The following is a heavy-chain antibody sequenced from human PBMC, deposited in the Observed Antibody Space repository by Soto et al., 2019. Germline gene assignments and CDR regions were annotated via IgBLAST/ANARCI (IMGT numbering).Heavy chain of an antibody. J-gene: IGHJ4*02. D-gene: IGHD1-26*01. Sequence: ASVKVSCKASGYSFTSLDVNWVRQTAGQGLEWMGWMQPSTGRTGYAQKFQGRVTMTRDTSINTAYMELTTLTSDDTAFYYCARGVSAGVDYWGQGTLVTVSS. CDR3: ARGVSAGVDY. CDR1: GYSFTSLD. V-gene: IGHV1-8*01. CDR2: MQPSTGRT.